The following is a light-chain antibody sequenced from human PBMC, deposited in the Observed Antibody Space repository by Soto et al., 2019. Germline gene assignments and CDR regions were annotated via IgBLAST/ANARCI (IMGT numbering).Light chain of an antibody. CDR3: QSADSSGTYVV. V-gene: IGLV3-25*03. Sequence: SYELTQPPAVSVPPGQTARITCSGDALPKQDAYWYQQKPGQAPVLVIYKNSERPSGIPERFSGSSTGTTVMLTISGVQAEDEADYYCQSADSSGTYVVFGGGTKLTVL. CDR1: ALPKQD. J-gene: IGLJ2*01. CDR2: KNS.